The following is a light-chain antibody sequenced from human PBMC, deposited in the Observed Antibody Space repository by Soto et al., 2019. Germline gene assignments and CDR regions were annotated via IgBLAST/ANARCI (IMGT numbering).Light chain of an antibody. Sequence: QSALAQPPSASGSPGQSVTISCAGTSNDVGGYNFVSWYQQHPGKAPKLMIFEVSKRPSGVPDRFSDSKSGNTASLTVSGLQAEDEADYYCSSYAGNNIFYVFGTGTKVTVL. CDR3: SSYAGNNIFYV. CDR2: EVS. V-gene: IGLV2-8*01. J-gene: IGLJ1*01. CDR1: SNDVGGYNF.